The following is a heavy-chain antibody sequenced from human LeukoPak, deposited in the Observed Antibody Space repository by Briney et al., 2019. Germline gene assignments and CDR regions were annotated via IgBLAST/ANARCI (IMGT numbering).Heavy chain of an antibody. D-gene: IGHD2-2*01. CDR3: ARQDRPSYCSSTSCPGRGFDP. Sequence: SVKVSCKASGGTFSSYAISWVRQAPGQGLEWMGGIIPIFGTAYYAQKFQGRVTITADESTSTAYMELSSLRSEDTAVYYCARQDRPSYCSSTSCPGRGFDPWGQGTLVTVSS. CDR1: GGTFSSYA. CDR2: IIPIFGTA. V-gene: IGHV1-69*13. J-gene: IGHJ5*02.